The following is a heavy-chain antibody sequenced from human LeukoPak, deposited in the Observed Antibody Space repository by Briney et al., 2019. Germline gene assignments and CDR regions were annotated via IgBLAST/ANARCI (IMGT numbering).Heavy chain of an antibody. D-gene: IGHD4-17*01. V-gene: IGHV3-7*01. CDR2: INLGGSAK. CDR1: GFTLSGYW. CDR3: ARSESTMTTWSMDY. J-gene: IGHJ4*02. Sequence: GGSLRPSCAASGFTLSGYWMNWVRQAPGKGLEWVANINLGGSAKLYVDSVKGRFTISRDNAKNSLDLQMNSLRAEDTAIYYCARSESTMTTWSMDYWGQGILVTVSS.